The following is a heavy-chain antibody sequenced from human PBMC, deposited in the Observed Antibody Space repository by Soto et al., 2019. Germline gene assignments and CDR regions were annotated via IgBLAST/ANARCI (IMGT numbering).Heavy chain of an antibody. J-gene: IGHJ3*02. D-gene: IGHD2-8*01. CDR1: GYTFTHYA. V-gene: IGHV1-3*04. Sequence: QVQLVQSGAEVKQPGASVKVSCKSSGYTFTHYAMHWVRQAPGQGLEWLGWINTDNGNTAFSQKFQGRVSITMDTSASTAYVDLSSLISEDTAVYYCARQGDSRILRDTFDIWSQGTLVTVAS. CDR3: ARQGDSRILRDTFDI. CDR2: INTDNGNT.